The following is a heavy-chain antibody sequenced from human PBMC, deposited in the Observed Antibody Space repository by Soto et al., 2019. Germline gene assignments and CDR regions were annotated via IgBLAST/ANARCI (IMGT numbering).Heavy chain of an antibody. V-gene: IGHV3-7*03. D-gene: IGHD4-17*01. CDR1: GFTFSRFW. CDR3: ARVRYGGYSYYFDY. J-gene: IGHJ4*02. CDR2: IQQDGSEK. Sequence: VGSLRLSCAVSGFTFSRFWMGRVRQAPGRGLEWVANIQQDGSEKYYVDSVKGRFTMSKDNVKNSLYLQMNSLGAEDTAVYYCARVRYGGYSYYFDYCGQRALVTASS.